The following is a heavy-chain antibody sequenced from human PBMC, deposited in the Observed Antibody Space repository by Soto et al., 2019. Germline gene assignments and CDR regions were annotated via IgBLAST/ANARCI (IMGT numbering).Heavy chain of an antibody. J-gene: IGHJ6*03. CDR2: IYYSGST. V-gene: IGHV4-59*01. Sequence: PSETLSLTCTVSGGSISSYYWSWIRQPPGKGLEWIGYIYYSGSTNYNPSLKSRVTISVDTSKNQFSLKLSSVTAADTAVYYCARQYGSGSYWPYYYYYYYMDVWGKGTTVTVSS. CDR1: GGSISSYY. CDR3: ARQYGSGSYWPYYYYYYYMDV. D-gene: IGHD3-10*01.